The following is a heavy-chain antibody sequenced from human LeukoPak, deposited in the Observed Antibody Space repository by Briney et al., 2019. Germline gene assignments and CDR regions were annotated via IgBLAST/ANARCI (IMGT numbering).Heavy chain of an antibody. CDR2: IYTSGST. J-gene: IGHJ3*02. CDR3: ARSYDGSGYWVPYAFDI. CDR1: GDSISSGSHY. D-gene: IGHD3-22*01. V-gene: IGHV4-61*02. Sequence: PSETLSLTCTVSGDSISSGSHYWSWIRQPAGKGLEWIGRIYTSGSTNYTPSLKSRVTISVDTSKNQFYLKLSSVTAADTAVYYCARSYDGSGYWVPYAFDIWGQGTMVTVSS.